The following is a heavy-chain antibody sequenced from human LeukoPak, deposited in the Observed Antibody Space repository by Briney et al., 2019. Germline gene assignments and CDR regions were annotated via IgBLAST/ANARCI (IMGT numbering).Heavy chain of an antibody. V-gene: IGHV6-1*01. Sequence: SQTLSLTCAISGDSFSSNSAAWNWIRRSPSRGLEWLGRTYYRSKWYNDYAVSMKSRITINPDISKNQFSLQLNSVTPEDTAVYYCVVGGSPGYWGQGTLVTVSS. CDR1: GDSFSSNSAA. CDR2: TYYRSKWYN. D-gene: IGHD2-15*01. J-gene: IGHJ4*02. CDR3: VVGGSPGY.